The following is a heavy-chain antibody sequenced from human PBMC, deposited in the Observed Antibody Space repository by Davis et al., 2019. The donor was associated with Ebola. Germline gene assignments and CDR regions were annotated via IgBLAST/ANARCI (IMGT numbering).Heavy chain of an antibody. J-gene: IGHJ5*02. Sequence: GGSLRLSCAASGFTFSSYSMNWVRQAPGKGLEWVSSISSSSSYIYYADSVKGRFTISRDNSKNTLYLQMNSLRAEDTAVYYCARDPYSSSWYEVNWFDPWGQGTLVTVSS. V-gene: IGHV3-21*01. CDR3: ARDPYSSSWYEVNWFDP. D-gene: IGHD6-13*01. CDR2: ISSSSSYI. CDR1: GFTFSSYS.